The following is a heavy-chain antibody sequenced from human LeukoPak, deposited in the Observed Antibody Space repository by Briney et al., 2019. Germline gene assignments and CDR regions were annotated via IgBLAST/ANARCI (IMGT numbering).Heavy chain of an antibody. CDR1: GGSISGYH. Sequence: SETLSLTCVVSGGSISGYHWSWIRQPPGKGLEWIGYIYYKGITNYNPSLKSRVTISLDTSKSQFSLKLSSVTAADTAVYYCARLVAVAGTVDWFDPWGQGTVVTVSS. J-gene: IGHJ5*02. V-gene: IGHV4-59*08. D-gene: IGHD6-19*01. CDR3: ARLVAVAGTVDWFDP. CDR2: IYYKGIT.